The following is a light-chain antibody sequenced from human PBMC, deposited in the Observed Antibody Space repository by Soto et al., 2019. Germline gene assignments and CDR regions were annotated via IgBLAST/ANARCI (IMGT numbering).Light chain of an antibody. CDR2: DAS. CDR3: QQYNGYSSHT. Sequence: DIPRTQSTSPPSSSVGDRVSITCPASQSNSSWLAWYQQKPGKAPKLLIYDASSLESGVPSRFSGSGSETEFTLTISSLQPADFATYYCQQYNGYSSHTSGGGTKVDI. V-gene: IGKV1-5*01. J-gene: IGKJ4*01. CDR1: QSNSSW.